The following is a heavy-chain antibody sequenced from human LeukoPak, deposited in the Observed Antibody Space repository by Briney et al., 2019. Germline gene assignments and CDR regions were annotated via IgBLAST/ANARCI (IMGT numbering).Heavy chain of an antibody. Sequence: GGSLRLSCAASGFTFSSYAMTWVRQAPGKGLEWVSVISSTGGTTYYSDSVKGRFIISRDNSKNTLYLQMNSLRAEDTAVYYCAKAGIAVPATPEYCGQGTQVTVSS. D-gene: IGHD6-19*01. CDR1: GFTFSSYA. J-gene: IGHJ4*02. V-gene: IGHV3-23*01. CDR2: ISSTGGTT. CDR3: AKAGIAVPATPEY.